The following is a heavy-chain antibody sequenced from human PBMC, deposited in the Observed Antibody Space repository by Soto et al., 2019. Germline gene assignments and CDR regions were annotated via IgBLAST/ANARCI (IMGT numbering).Heavy chain of an antibody. CDR3: ARVQNVYDFWSGYYYYYMDV. D-gene: IGHD3-3*01. Sequence: ASVKVSCKSSGYTFTSYDINCVRQATGQGLEWMGWMNPNSGNTGYAQKFQGRVTMTRNTSISTAYMELSSLRSEDTAVYYCARVQNVYDFWSGYYYYYMDVWGKGTTVTVSS. V-gene: IGHV1-8*01. CDR1: GYTFTSYD. CDR2: MNPNSGNT. J-gene: IGHJ6*03.